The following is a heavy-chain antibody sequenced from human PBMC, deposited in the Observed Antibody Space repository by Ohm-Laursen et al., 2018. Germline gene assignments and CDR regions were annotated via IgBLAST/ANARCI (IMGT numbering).Heavy chain of an antibody. D-gene: IGHD3-3*01. V-gene: IGHV4-39*01. CDR1: GGSISSSSYY. CDR3: ARQPPYEAQFDY. J-gene: IGHJ4*02. CDR2: IYYSGST. Sequence: GTLSLTCTVSGGSISSSSYYWGWIRQPPGKGLEWIGSIYYSGSTYYNPSLKSRVTISVDTSKNQFSLKLSSVTAADTAVYYCARQPPYEAQFDYWGQGTLVTVSS.